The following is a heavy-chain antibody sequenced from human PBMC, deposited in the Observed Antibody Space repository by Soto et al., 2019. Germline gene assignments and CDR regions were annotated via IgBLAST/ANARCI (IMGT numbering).Heavy chain of an antibody. V-gene: IGHV3-30*03. CDR2: ISYDGSNK. D-gene: IGHD1-26*01. CDR3: ATDLRSWDTDY. Sequence: QVQLVESGGGVVQPGRSLRLSCAASGFTFSSYGMHWVRQAPGKGLEWVAVISYDGSNKYYADSVKGRFTISRDNSKNTLYLQMNRLRAEDTAVYYCATDLRSWDTDYWGQGTLVTVSS. J-gene: IGHJ4*02. CDR1: GFTFSSYG.